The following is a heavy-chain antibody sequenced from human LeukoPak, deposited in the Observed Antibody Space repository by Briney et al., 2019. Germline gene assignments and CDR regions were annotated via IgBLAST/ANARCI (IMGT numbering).Heavy chain of an antibody. CDR2: ISGSGGST. V-gene: IGHV3-23*01. CDR3: VKDNPLDY. Sequence: GSLRLSCAASGFTFSSYAMSWVRQAPGKGLEWVSAISGSGGSTYYADSVKGRFTISRDNSRTTLSLQMNSLRIEDTALYYCVKDNPLDYWGRGTLVIVSS. CDR1: GFTFSSYA. J-gene: IGHJ4*02.